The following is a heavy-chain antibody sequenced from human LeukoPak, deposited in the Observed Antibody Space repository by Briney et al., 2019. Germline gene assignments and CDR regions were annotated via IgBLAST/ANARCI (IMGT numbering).Heavy chain of an antibody. J-gene: IGHJ6*03. CDR3: ARVRIPPIGALYSSSRGGWYYYYMDV. Sequence: PSETLSLTCAVSGDSISSGGYSWSWIRQPPGKGLEWIGEINHSGSTNYNPSLKSRVTISVDTSKNQFSLKLSSVTAADTAVYYCARVRIPPIGALYSSSRGGWYYYYMDVWGKGTTVTVSS. V-gene: IGHV4-34*01. D-gene: IGHD6-13*01. CDR1: GDSISSGGYS. CDR2: INHSGST.